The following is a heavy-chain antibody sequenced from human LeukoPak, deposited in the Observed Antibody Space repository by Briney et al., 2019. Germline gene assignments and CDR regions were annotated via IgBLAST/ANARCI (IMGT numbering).Heavy chain of an antibody. CDR2: IYVGGST. V-gene: IGHV3-53*01. CDR3: ARDHRNAGVFDY. D-gene: IGHD2-2*01. Sequence: PGGSLRLSCAASGFTFSSNYMSWVRQAPGKGLEWLSVIYVGGSTFYADSVKGRFPISRDNSMNTLYLQMNSLRADDTAVYYCARDHRNAGVFDYWGQGTLVTVSS. J-gene: IGHJ4*02. CDR1: GFTFSSNY.